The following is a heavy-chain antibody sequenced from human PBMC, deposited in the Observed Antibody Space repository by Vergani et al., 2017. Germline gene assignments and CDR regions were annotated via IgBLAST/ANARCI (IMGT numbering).Heavy chain of an antibody. Sequence: QVQLVQSGAEVKKPGSSVKVSCKASGGTFSSYAISWVRQAPGQGLEWMGRIIPILGIANYAQKLQGRVTMTTDTSTSTAYMELRSLRSDDTAVYYCARDQSPVVVRGAPDYWGQGTLVTVSS. CDR3: ARDQSPVVVRGAPDY. CDR1: GGTFSSYA. J-gene: IGHJ4*02. D-gene: IGHD3-10*01. V-gene: IGHV1-69*04. CDR2: IIPILGIA.